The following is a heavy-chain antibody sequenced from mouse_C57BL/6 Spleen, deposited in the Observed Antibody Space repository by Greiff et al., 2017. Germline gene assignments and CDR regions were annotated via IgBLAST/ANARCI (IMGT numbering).Heavy chain of an antibody. CDR2: IDPSDSYT. Sequence: QVQLQQPGAELVKPGASVKLSCKASGYTFTSYWMQWVKQRPGQGLEWIGEIDPSDSYTNYNQKFKGKATLTVDTSSSTAYMQLSSLTSEDSAVYYCARERLWDYWGQGTTLTVSS. D-gene: IGHD6-1*01. CDR1: GYTFTSYW. CDR3: ARERLWDY. V-gene: IGHV1-50*01. J-gene: IGHJ2*01.